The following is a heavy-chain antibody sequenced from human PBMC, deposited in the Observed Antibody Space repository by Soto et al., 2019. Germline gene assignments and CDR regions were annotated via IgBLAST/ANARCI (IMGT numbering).Heavy chain of an antibody. CDR2: ISHDGSTK. V-gene: IGHV3-30*18. Sequence: QVQLVESGGGVVQPGRSLRLSCAASGFTFSLYGIHWVRQAPGKGLEWLAVISHDGSTKYYADSVKGRFTVSRDNSKNSVYLQMNSLRGEDTAIYYCVKDFPSGSSRYDRFDPWGLGTSVIVS. CDR3: VKDFPSGSSRYDRFDP. D-gene: IGHD6-19*01. J-gene: IGHJ5*02. CDR1: GFTFSLYG.